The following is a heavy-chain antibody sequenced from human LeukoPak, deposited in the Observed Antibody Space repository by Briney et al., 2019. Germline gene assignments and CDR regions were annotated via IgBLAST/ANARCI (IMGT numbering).Heavy chain of an antibody. CDR2: IHPHSGDT. CDR1: GYTFTSFF. D-gene: IGHD5-24*01. J-gene: IGHJ4*02. CDR3: ARGDLADVRNYRALSYFDY. V-gene: IGHV1-2*02. Sequence: ASVKVSCKASGYTFTSFFIHWVRQAPGQGLEWMGWIHPHSGDTNSAQKFQGRVTLTRDTSINTAYMELSRLRSDDTAVYFCARGDLADVRNYRALSYFDYWGQGSLVTVSS.